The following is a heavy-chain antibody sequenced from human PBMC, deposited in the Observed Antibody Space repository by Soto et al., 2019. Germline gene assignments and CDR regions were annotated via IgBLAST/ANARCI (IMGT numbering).Heavy chain of an antibody. Sequence: GGSLRLSCSASGFRFSNYEMNWVRQAPGRGLERLSAISTSFSYGNTPYADTGKCRFTISRYNDKNTVFLEMNGLRSEDTAVYYCAKVFSPEGGNYFDYWGQGTLVTVSS. CDR1: GFRFSNYE. V-gene: IGHV3-23*01. CDR2: ISTSFSYGNT. CDR3: AKVFSPEGGNYFDY. J-gene: IGHJ4*02.